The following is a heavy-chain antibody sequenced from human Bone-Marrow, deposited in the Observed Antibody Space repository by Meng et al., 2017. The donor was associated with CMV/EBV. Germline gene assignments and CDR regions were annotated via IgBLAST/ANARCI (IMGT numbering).Heavy chain of an antibody. CDR3: AKDLYYYDSSGYYYEPLAFDI. CDR1: GFTFSNAW. V-gene: IGHV3-15*01. D-gene: IGHD3-22*01. J-gene: IGHJ3*02. Sequence: GESLKISCAASGFTFSNAWMSWVRQAPGKGLEWVGRIKSKTDGGTTDYAAPVKGRFTISRDDSKNTLYLQMNSLKTEDTAVYYCAKDLYYYDSSGYYYEPLAFDIWGQGTMVTVAS. CDR2: IKSKTDGGTT.